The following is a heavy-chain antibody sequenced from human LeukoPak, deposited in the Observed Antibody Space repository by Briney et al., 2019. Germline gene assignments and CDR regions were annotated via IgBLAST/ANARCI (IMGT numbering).Heavy chain of an antibody. J-gene: IGHJ4*02. D-gene: IGHD5/OR15-5a*01. Sequence: SETLSLTCSVSGGSITTYYWNWIRQPPGKGLEWIRSISYSGSTNYNPSLKSRVTVSMDTSKNRFSLKLSFLTAADTAVYYCARGGSRSYTSSTLDYWGQGTLVTVAS. V-gene: IGHV4-59*01. CDR1: GGSITTYY. CDR3: ARGGSRSYTSSTLDY. CDR2: ISYSGST.